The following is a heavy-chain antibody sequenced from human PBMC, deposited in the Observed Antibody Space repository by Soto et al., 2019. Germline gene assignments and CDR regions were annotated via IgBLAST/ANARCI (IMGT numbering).Heavy chain of an antibody. V-gene: IGHV1-69*02. CDR2: IFPILGIA. CDR1: GGPFASYI. J-gene: IGHJ2*01. D-gene: IGHD3-22*01. Sequence: QVQLVQSGAEVKKPGSSVKVSSKVSGGPFASYIFTWVRRPPGQGLEGMGRIFPILGIANYAQKSQGSVTITADKSTSTAYMELSSLRSEDTAVYYCARSYYDSSGEDWYFDLWGRGTLVTVSS. CDR3: ARSYYDSSGEDWYFDL.